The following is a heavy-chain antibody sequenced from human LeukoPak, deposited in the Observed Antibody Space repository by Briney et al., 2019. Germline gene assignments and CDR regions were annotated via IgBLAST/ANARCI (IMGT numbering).Heavy chain of an antibody. V-gene: IGHV3-7*03. J-gene: IGHJ4*01. CDR1: GFNFQDYL. Sequence: GGSLRLSCAASGFNFQDYLMRWVRQAPPQGLDTVAHIDPNGNDQDYVTSLSGRFTISRENARNSLSLQMASLSVEETAVYYCVRDIKWSLDYWGQGTLVTVSS. CDR3: VRDIKWSLDY. CDR2: IDPNGNDQ. D-gene: IGHD2-15*01.